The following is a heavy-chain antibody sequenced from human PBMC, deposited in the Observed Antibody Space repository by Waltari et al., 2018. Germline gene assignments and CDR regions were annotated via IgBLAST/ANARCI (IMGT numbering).Heavy chain of an antibody. V-gene: IGHV4-38-2*01. J-gene: IGHJ6*03. CDR2: IYHSGST. CDR3: ARGRSRDGRLDILYMDV. CDR1: GYSISSGYY. D-gene: IGHD3-9*01. Sequence: QVQLQESGPGLVKPSETLSLTCAVSGYSISSGYYWGWIRQPPGKGLEWIGSIYHSGSTYYNPSLKSRVTISVDTSKNQFSLKLSSVTAADTAVYYCARGRSRDGRLDILYMDVWGKGTTVTVSS.